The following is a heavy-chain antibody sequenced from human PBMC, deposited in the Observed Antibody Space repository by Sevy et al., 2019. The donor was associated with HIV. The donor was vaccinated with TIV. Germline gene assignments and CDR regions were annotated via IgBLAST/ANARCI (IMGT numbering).Heavy chain of an antibody. CDR1: GFTFSSYA. J-gene: IGHJ4*02. CDR3: AKGEYCSSTSCYNGFDY. CDR2: ISGSGGST. D-gene: IGHD2-2*02. Sequence: GGSVRLSCAASGFTFSSYAMSWVRQAPGKGVEWVSAISGSGGSTYYADSVKGRFTISRDNSKNTLYLQMNSLRAEDTAVYYCAKGEYCSSTSCYNGFDYWGQGTLVTVSS. V-gene: IGHV3-23*01.